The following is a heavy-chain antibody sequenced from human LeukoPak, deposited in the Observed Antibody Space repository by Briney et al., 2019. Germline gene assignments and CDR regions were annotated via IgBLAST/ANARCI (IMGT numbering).Heavy chain of an antibody. V-gene: IGHV3-74*01. D-gene: IGHD2-2*01. CDR1: GFTFSSYW. CDR3: ARGPRYCSSNSCSFDP. J-gene: IGHJ5*02. Sequence: GGSLRLSCAAAGFTFSSYWMHWVRQAPGKGLVWVSRINTDGSSISYADSVKGRFTISRDNAKNSLYLQMNSLRAEDTAVYYCARGPRYCSSNSCSFDPWGQGTLVTVSS. CDR2: INTDGSSI.